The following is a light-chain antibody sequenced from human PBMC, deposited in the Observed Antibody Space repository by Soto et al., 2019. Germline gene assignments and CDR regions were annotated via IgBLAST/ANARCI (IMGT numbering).Light chain of an antibody. CDR2: LNSDGSH. CDR1: SGHSSYA. CDR3: QTWGTGVV. Sequence: QPVLTQSTSASASLGASVKLTCTLSSGHSSYAIAWHQQQPEKGPRYLMKLNSDGSHSKGDGIPDRFSGSSSGAERYLTISSLQSEDEADYYCQTWGTGVVFGGGTQLAVL. V-gene: IGLV4-69*01. J-gene: IGLJ2*01.